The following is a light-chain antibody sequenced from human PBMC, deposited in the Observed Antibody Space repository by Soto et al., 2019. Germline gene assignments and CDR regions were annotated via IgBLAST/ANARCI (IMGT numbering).Light chain of an antibody. V-gene: IGKV3-20*01. CDR1: QSVSSN. CDR3: QQYGSSGRT. Sequence: EIVMTQSPATLSVSPGERATLSCRASQSVSSNLAWYQQKPGQAPRLLIYGASSRATGIPDRFSGSGSGTDFTLTISRLEPEDFAVYYCQQYGSSGRTFGQGTKVDIK. J-gene: IGKJ1*01. CDR2: GAS.